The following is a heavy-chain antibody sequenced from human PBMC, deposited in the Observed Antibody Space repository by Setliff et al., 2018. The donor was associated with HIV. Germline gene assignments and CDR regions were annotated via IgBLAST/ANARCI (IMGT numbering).Heavy chain of an antibody. D-gene: IGHD6-13*01. J-gene: IGHJ4*02. CDR2: ISGYNAKT. V-gene: IGHV1-18*01. CDR3: AREGVATPDEEGYYFDQ. Sequence: SVKVSCKASGYAFSNYGINWVRQAPGLGLEWMGWISGYNAKTDFAQKFRDRVSVTTDSSASTVYMEVMRLTSDDTAVYYCAREGVATPDEEGYYFDQWGQGTLVTVSS. CDR1: GYAFSNYG.